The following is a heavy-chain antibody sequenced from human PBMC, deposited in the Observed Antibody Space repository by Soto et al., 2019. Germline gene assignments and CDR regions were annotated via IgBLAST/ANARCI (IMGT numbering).Heavy chain of an antibody. D-gene: IGHD6-13*01. Sequence: GGSLRLSCAASGFTFSRYGMHWVRQAPGKGPEWVAVIWYDGSNKYYADSVRGRFTISRDNSENTLYLRMNSLRAEDTAVYYGARDFQCLAAVDYWGLGTLVTFSS. J-gene: IGHJ4*01. CDR2: IWYDGSNK. V-gene: IGHV3-33*01. CDR1: GFTFSRYG. CDR3: ARDFQCLAAVDY.